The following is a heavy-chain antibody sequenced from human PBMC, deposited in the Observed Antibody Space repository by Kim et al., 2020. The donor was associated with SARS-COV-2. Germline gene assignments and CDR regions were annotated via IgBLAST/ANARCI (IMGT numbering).Heavy chain of an antibody. V-gene: IGHV4-31*03. CDR2: IYYSGST. Sequence: SETLSLTCTVSGGSISSGGYYWSWIRQHPGKGLEWIGYIYYSGSTYYNPSLKSRVTISVDTSKNQFSLKLSSVTAADTAVYYCARGGYCSSTSCREKNWFDPWGQGTLVTVSS. J-gene: IGHJ5*02. CDR1: GGSISSGGYY. CDR3: ARGGYCSSTSCREKNWFDP. D-gene: IGHD2-2*01.